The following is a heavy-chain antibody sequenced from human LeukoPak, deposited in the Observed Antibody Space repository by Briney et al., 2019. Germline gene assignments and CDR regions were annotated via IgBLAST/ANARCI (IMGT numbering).Heavy chain of an antibody. CDR1: GGSISSSSYY. J-gene: IGHJ1*01. CDR3: ARHGDFWSGPQYFQH. Sequence: PSETLSLTCTVSGGSISSSSYYWGWIRQPPGKGLEWIGSIYYSGSTYYNPSLKSRVTISVDTSKNQFSLKLSSVTAADTAVYYCARHGDFWSGPQYFQHWGQGTLVTVSS. V-gene: IGHV4-39*01. CDR2: IYYSGST. D-gene: IGHD3-3*01.